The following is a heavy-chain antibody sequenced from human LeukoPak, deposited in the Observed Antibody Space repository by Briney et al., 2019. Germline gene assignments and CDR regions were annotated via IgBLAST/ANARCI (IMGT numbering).Heavy chain of an antibody. J-gene: IGHJ4*02. CDR2: INPNSGDT. V-gene: IGHV1-2*02. CDR1: GYTFTGNY. CDR3: ARVLPSDY. Sequence: ASVKASCKASGYTFTGNYMHWVRQAPGQGLEWMGWINPNSGDTNYAQKFQGRVTMTRDTSISTGYMELSRLTSDDTAVYYCARVLPSDYWGQGTLVTVSS.